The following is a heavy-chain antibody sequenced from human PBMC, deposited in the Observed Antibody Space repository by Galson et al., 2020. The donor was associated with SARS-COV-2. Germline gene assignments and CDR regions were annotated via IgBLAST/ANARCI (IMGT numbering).Heavy chain of an antibody. CDR3: ARGRYYDSSAFDY. Sequence: SETLSLTCAVSGGSISNDGYSCSWLRQPPGKGLEWTGYLYLSGSTYYNPSLKSRVTISVDRSKSQFSLKLSSVTAADTAVYYCARGRYYDSSAFDYWGQGTLVTVSS. J-gene: IGHJ4*02. V-gene: IGHV4-30-2*01. D-gene: IGHD3-22*01. CDR2: LYLSGST. CDR1: GGSISNDGYS.